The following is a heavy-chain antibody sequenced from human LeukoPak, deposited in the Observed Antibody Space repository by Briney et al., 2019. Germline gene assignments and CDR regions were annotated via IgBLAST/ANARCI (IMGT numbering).Heavy chain of an antibody. CDR2: IKQDGSEK. J-gene: IGHJ4*02. D-gene: IGHD5-12*01. V-gene: IGHV3-7*01. Sequence: GGSLRLSCAASGFTFSSYWMNWVRQAPGKGLEWVANIKQDGSEKYYVDSVKGGFTISRDNAQNSLFLQLNSLRVEHTAVYYCAGGSGFVIDCCGQGTLVTVSS. CDR1: GFTFSSYW. CDR3: AGGSGFVIDC.